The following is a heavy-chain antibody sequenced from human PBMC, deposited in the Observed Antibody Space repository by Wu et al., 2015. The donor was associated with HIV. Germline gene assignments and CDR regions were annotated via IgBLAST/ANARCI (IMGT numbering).Heavy chain of an antibody. CDR3: ARGDYGGANWFDP. V-gene: IGHV1-58*02. CDR1: GFTFSSYV. D-gene: IGHD4-17*01. Sequence: QLVQSGAEVKKPGASVQVSCKASGFTFSSYVIQWVRQTRGQRLEWIGWIVVGSGITNYAQNFQERITLTRDMSTDTAYMELSSLRSEDTAVYYCARGDYGGANWFDPWGQGTLVTVSS. CDR2: IVVGSGIT. J-gene: IGHJ5*02.